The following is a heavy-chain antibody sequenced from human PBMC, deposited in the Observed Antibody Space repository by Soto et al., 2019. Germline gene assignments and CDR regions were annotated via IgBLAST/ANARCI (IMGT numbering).Heavy chain of an antibody. CDR3: ASGGEGQLPSDY. D-gene: IGHD5-18*01. J-gene: IGHJ4*02. CDR1: GFPFSSYA. V-gene: IGHV3-30-3*01. CDR2: ISYDGSNK. Sequence: QVQLVESGGGVVQPGRSLRLSCAASGFPFSSYAMHWVRQAPGKGLEWVAVISYDGSNKYYADSIKGRFTISRDNSKNTLYVQMNSLRAEDTAVYYCASGGEGQLPSDYWGQGTLVTVSS.